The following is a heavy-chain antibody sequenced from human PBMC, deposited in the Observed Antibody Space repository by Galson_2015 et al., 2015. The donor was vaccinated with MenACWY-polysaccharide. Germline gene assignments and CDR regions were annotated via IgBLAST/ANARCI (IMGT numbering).Heavy chain of an antibody. CDR1: GFTFSSYW. CDR2: IKEDGSEK. J-gene: IGHJ4*02. D-gene: IGHD2-2*01. V-gene: IGHV3-7*03. Sequence: SLRLSCAASGFTFSSYWMSWVRQAPGKGLEWVADIKEDGSEKYYVDSVKGRFTISRDNAKKSLYLQMNSLGAEDTAIYYCATNRGYDTFDHWGQGALVIVSS. CDR3: ATNRGYDTFDH.